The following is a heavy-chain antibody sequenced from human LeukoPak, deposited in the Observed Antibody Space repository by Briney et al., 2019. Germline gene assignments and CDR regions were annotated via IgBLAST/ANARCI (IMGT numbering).Heavy chain of an antibody. D-gene: IGHD5-18*01. V-gene: IGHV1-58*01. CDR2: IVVGSDNT. CDR3: AGGYSYGLYGMDV. Sequence: GASVKVSCKASGFTFTSSAVQWVRQARGQRLEWIGWIVVGSDNTNYAQKFQERVTITRDMSTSTAYMELNSLRSEDTAVYYCAGGYSYGLYGMDVWGKGTTVTVYS. CDR1: GFTFTSSA. J-gene: IGHJ6*04.